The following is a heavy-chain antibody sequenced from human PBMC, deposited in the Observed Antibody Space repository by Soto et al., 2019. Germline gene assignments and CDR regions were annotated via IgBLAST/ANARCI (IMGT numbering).Heavy chain of an antibody. J-gene: IGHJ6*02. Sequence: QVQLVQSGAEVKKPGASVKVSCKASGYTFTSYGISWVRQAPGQGLEWMGWISAYNGNTNYAQKLQGRVTMTTDTSTSTAYMELRSLRSVDTAVYYCARVLSSGWYYYYGMDVWGQGTTVTVSS. CDR3: ARVLSSGWYYYYGMDV. D-gene: IGHD6-19*01. CDR2: ISAYNGNT. CDR1: GYTFTSYG. V-gene: IGHV1-18*01.